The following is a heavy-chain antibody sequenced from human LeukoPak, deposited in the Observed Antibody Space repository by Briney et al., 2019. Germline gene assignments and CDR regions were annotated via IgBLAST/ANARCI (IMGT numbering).Heavy chain of an antibody. V-gene: IGHV4-59*01. Sequence: SETLSLTCTDSGDSISSYYWSWIRQPPGKGLEWIGYIYYSGSTNYNPSLKSRVTISVDTSKNQFSLKLSSVTAADTAVYYCARDGGYSSSWFPFDYWGQGTLVTVSS. J-gene: IGHJ4*02. CDR1: GDSISSYY. CDR3: ARDGGYSSSWFPFDY. CDR2: IYYSGST. D-gene: IGHD6-13*01.